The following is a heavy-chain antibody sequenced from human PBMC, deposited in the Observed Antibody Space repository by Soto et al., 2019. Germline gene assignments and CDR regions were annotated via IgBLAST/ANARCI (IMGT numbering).Heavy chain of an antibody. D-gene: IGHD2-2*01. CDR1: GFSLSTSGVG. CDR2: IYWDDDK. V-gene: IGHV2-5*02. Sequence: QITLKESGPTLVKPTQTLTLTCTFSGFSLSTSGVGVGWIRQPPGKALEWLALIYWDDDKRYSPSLKSRLTITKDTSNNQVVLTMTNTDPVDTATYYCAHSLGVVVPAAPHYYYYMDVWGKGTTVTVSS. J-gene: IGHJ6*03. CDR3: AHSLGVVVPAAPHYYYYMDV.